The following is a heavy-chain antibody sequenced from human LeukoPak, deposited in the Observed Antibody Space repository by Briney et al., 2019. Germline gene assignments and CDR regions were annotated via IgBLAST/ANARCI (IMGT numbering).Heavy chain of an antibody. V-gene: IGHV4-34*01. CDR2: INHSGST. J-gene: IGHJ4*02. Sequence: SETLSLTCAVYGGSFSGYYWSWIRQPPGKGLEWIGEINHSGSTNYNPSLKSRVTISVDTSKNQFSLKLSSVTAADTAVYYCARGLNASFIYFDYWGQGTLVTASS. CDR3: ARGLNASFIYFDY. CDR1: GGSFSGYY.